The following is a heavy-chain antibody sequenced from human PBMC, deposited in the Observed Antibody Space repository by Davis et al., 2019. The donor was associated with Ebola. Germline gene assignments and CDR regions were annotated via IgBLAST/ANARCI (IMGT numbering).Heavy chain of an antibody. CDR3: AKGGSGWPSDYSYGLGV. V-gene: IGHV3-7*03. Sequence: GGSLRLSCAASGFTFSSYWMSWVRQAPGKGLEWVANIKQDGSEKYYVDSVKGRFTISRDNSKNTLYLQMNSLRVDDTAVYYCAKGGSGWPSDYSYGLGVWGKGTTVTVSS. J-gene: IGHJ6*04. CDR1: GFTFSSYW. D-gene: IGHD6-19*01. CDR2: IKQDGSEK.